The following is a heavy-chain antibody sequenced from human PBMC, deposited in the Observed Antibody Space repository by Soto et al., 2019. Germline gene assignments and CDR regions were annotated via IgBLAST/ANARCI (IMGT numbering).Heavy chain of an antibody. J-gene: IGHJ3*02. CDR3: AREGNCGYEWATDAFDI. Sequence: QVQLVQSGAEVKKPASSVKVSCKASGGTFSSYTISWVRQAPGQGLEWMGRIIPILGIANYAQKFQGRVTITADKSTSTAYMELSSLRSEDTAVYYCAREGNCGYEWATDAFDIWGQGTMVTVSS. CDR1: GGTFSSYT. CDR2: IIPILGIA. D-gene: IGHD5-12*01. V-gene: IGHV1-69*08.